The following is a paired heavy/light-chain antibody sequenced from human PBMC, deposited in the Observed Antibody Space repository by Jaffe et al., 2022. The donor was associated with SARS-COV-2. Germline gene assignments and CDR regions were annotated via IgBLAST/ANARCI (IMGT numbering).Light chain of an antibody. J-gene: IGKJ2*01. Sequence: DIVMTQSPDSLTVSLGERATINCKSSQSVLYSSNNKNYLAWYQQKPGQPPKLLIYWASIREYGVPDRFSGSGSGTDFTLTISSLQAEDVAVYYCQQYYTTPETIGQGTFGQGTKLEIK. V-gene: IGKV4-1*01. CDR3: QQYYTTPETIGQGT. CDR2: WAS. CDR1: QSVLYSSNNKNY.
Heavy chain of an antibody. CDR2: ISGSGGST. V-gene: IGHV3-23*04. CDR3: AKDSDEAGKVLSLFDR. D-gene: IGHD6-19*01. CDR1: GFTFSSYA. J-gene: IGHJ5*02. Sequence: EVQLVESGGGLVQPGGSLRLSCAASGFTFSSYAMSWVRQAPGKGMDWVSGISGSGGSTFYAGSVKGRFTISRDNAKNTVHLQMSSLRAEDTAVYFCAKDSDEAGKVLSLFDRWGQGILVTVSS.